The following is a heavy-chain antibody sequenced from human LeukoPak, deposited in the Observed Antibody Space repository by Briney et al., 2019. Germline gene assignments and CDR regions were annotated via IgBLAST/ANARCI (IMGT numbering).Heavy chain of an antibody. J-gene: IGHJ4*02. Sequence: PGGSLRLSCAASGFTFSSYAMHWVRQAPGKGLEWVAVISYDGSNKYYADSVKGRFTISRDNSKNTLYLQMNSLRAEDTAVYYCARERGGYSFGFYFDYWGQGTLVTVSS. CDR3: ARERGGYSFGFYFDY. V-gene: IGHV3-30-3*01. CDR1: GFTFSSYA. D-gene: IGHD5-18*01. CDR2: ISYDGSNK.